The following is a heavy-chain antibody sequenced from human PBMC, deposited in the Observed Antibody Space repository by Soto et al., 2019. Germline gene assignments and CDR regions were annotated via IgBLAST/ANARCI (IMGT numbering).Heavy chain of an antibody. CDR2: TYYRSKWYN. CDR1: GDSVSSNSAA. D-gene: IGHD3-3*01. J-gene: IGHJ4*02. CDR3: AGGWESYYDFWSGYSQFDY. Sequence: SQTLSLTCAISGDSVSSNSAAWNWIRQSPSRGLEWLGRTYYRSKWYNDYAVSVKSRITINPDTSKNQFSLQLNSVTPEDTAVYYCAGGWESYYDFWSGYSQFDYWGQGTLVTVSS. V-gene: IGHV6-1*01.